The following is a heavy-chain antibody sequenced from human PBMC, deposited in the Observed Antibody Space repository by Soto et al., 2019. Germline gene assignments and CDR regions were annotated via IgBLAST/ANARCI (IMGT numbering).Heavy chain of an antibody. CDR1: GFNFGDYA. CDR3: TRGRDFLTGYDSPDSFDY. V-gene: IGHV3-49*03. CDR2: IRSNTFGGTT. D-gene: IGHD3-9*01. Sequence: GGSLRLSCTTSGFNFGDYAMGWFRQAPGKGLEWIGFIRSNTFGGTTVYAASVKGRFSISRDDSKSVAYLQMNSLKTEDTAMYYWTRGRDFLTGYDSPDSFDYWGQGA. J-gene: IGHJ4*02.